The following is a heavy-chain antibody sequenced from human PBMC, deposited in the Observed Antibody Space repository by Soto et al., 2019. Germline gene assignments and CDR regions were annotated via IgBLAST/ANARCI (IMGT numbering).Heavy chain of an antibody. CDR2: ISDDGASI. D-gene: IGHD5-18*01. J-gene: IGHJ4*02. Sequence: GGSLRLSCEASGFSCSSFAMNWVRQAPGRGLEWVSYISDDGASIYYADSLKGRFTISRDNAKNSLSLQMNNLRAEDTAVYYCARENSVQAWLHHFDHWGLGTLVTVSS. V-gene: IGHV3-48*03. CDR1: GFSCSSFA. CDR3: ARENSVQAWLHHFDH.